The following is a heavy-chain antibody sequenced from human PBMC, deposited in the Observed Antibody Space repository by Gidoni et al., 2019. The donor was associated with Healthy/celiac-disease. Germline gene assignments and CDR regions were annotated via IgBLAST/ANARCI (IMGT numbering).Heavy chain of an antibody. V-gene: IGHV3-21*01. D-gene: IGHD3-10*01. CDR1: GFTFSSYS. CDR3: ARSYMVRGVISYNWFDP. J-gene: IGHJ5*02. Sequence: EVQLVESGGGLVKPGWSLRLSCAASGFTFSSYSMNWVRQAPGKGLEWVSSISSSSSYIYYADSVKGRFTISRDNAKNSLYLQMNSLRAEDTAVYYCARSYMVRGVISYNWFDPWGQGTLVTVSS. CDR2: ISSSSSYI.